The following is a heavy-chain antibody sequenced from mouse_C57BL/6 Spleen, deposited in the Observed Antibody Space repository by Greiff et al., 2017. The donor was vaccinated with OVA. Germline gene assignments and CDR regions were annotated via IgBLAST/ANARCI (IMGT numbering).Heavy chain of an antibody. V-gene: IGHV1-72*01. J-gene: IGHJ1*03. Sequence: QVQLQQSGPELVKPGASVKISCKASGYTFTSYWMHWVKQRPGRGLEWIGRIDPNSGGTKYNEKFKSKATLTVDKPSSTAYMQLSSLTSEDSAVYYCARGGGSSYRWYFDVWGTGTTVTVSS. D-gene: IGHD1-1*01. CDR3: ARGGGSSYRWYFDV. CDR2: IDPNSGGT. CDR1: GYTFTSYW.